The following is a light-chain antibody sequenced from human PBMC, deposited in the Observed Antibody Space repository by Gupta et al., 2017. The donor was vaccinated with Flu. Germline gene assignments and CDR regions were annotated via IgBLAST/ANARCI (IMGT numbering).Light chain of an antibody. Sequence: SSELGVYNFVAWYQQLPGKTPKLILYDVNNRPSGISNRFSGSTSGTTASLTISGLQAEDEGDYYCSSYSSGSTFFVFGTGTHVTVL. V-gene: IGLV2-14*04. CDR3: SSYSSGSTFFV. CDR1: SSELGVYNF. CDR2: DVN. J-gene: IGLJ1*01.